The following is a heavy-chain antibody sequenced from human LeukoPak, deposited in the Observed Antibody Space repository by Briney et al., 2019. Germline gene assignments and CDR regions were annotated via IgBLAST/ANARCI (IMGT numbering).Heavy chain of an antibody. D-gene: IGHD3-10*01. CDR3: ARHVFSDGSPFDS. CDR1: GDSITNNH. J-gene: IGHJ4*02. V-gene: IGHV4-59*08. CDR2: ISYTGST. Sequence: PSETLSLTCTVSGDSITNNHWSWLQQPPGKGLQWIGQISYTGSTNYSPSLKARLTMPLDTSKNHFSLTLTSVTAAYTAPYYCARHVFSDGSPFDSWGQGSLVTVSS.